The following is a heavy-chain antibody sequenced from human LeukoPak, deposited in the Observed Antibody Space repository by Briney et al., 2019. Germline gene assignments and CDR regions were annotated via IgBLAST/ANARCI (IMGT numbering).Heavy chain of an antibody. CDR3: AREYVVPAYYYYGMDV. CDR2: INPNSGGT. V-gene: IGHV1-2*04. CDR1: GYTFTGYY. D-gene: IGHD2-2*01. Sequence: GASVKVSCKASGYTFTGYYIHWVRQAPGQGLEWMGWINPNSGGTNYAQKFQGWVTMTRDTSISTAYMELSRLRSDDTAVYYCAREYVVPAYYYYGMDVWGKGTTVTVSS. J-gene: IGHJ6*04.